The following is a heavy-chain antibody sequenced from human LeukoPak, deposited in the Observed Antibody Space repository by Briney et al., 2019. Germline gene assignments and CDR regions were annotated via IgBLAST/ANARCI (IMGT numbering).Heavy chain of an antibody. CDR2: IYTSGST. CDR3: ARDPGGGDYGMDV. J-gene: IGHJ6*02. Sequence: PSETLSLTCTVSGGSISSGSYYWSWIRQPAGKGLEWIGRIYTSGSTNYNPSLKSRVTISVDTSKNQFSLKLNSVTAADTAVYYCARDPGGGDYGMDVWGQGTTVTVSS. CDR1: GGSISSGSYY. D-gene: IGHD3-16*01. V-gene: IGHV4-61*02.